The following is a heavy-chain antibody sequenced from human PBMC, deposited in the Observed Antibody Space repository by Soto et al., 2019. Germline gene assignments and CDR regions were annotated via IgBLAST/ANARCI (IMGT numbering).Heavy chain of an antibody. D-gene: IGHD2-15*01. CDR3: AREIAATSYYYYGMDV. CDR2: IYYSGST. J-gene: IGHJ6*02. V-gene: IGHV4-61*01. CDR1: GGSVSSGSYY. Sequence: PSETLSLTCTVSGGSVSSGSYYWSWIRQPPGKGLEWIGYIYYSGSTNYNPSLKSRVTISVDTSKNQFSLKLSSVTAADTAVYYCAREIAATSYYYYGMDVWGQGTTVTVSS.